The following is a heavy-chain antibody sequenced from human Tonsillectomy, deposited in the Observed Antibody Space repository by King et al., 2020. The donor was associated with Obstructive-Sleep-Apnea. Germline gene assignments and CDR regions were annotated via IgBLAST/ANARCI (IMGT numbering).Heavy chain of an antibody. J-gene: IGHJ5*02. V-gene: IGHV1-69*09. CDR1: GGTFSSYA. Sequence: QPQLVQSGAEVKKPGSSVKVSCKASGGTFSSYAISWVRQAPGQGLEWMGRIIPILGIANYAQKFQGRGTITADKSTSTAYMELSSLGPEDTAVYYCARDRYCSSTSCFPVDPWGQGTLVTVSS. D-gene: IGHD2-2*01. CDR2: IIPILGIA. CDR3: ARDRYCSSTSCFPVDP.